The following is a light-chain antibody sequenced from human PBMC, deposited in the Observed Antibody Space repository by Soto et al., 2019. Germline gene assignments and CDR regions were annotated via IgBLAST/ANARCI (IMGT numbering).Light chain of an antibody. J-gene: IGLJ2*01. CDR1: SSDVGAYNY. CDR2: DVS. Sequence: QSVLTQPASVSGSPGQSITISCTGTSSDVGAYNYVSWYQQHPGKAPKLMIFDVSIRPSGVFNRFSGSKSCNTASLTFSGLQAEDEADYYCSSYTSSSIVVFGGGTKVTVL. CDR3: SSYTSSSIVV. V-gene: IGLV2-14*03.